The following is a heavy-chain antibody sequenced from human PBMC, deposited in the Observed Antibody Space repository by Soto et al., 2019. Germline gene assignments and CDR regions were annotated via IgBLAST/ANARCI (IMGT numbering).Heavy chain of an antibody. CDR3: ARNMDYYYGRGSGNGHGV. J-gene: IGHJ6*02. D-gene: IGHD3-10*02. CDR1: GYTFTAYH. Sequence: QVRLVQSGAEVKEPGDSVRVSCEASGYTFTAYHIHLVRQAPGQGLERMGWINPKFGDTGYAQDFQGRVSMTSDMSISTVYMELSRLTSDDTAIYYCARNMDYYYGRGSGNGHGVWGQGTTVTVFS. V-gene: IGHV1-2*02. CDR2: INPKFGDT.